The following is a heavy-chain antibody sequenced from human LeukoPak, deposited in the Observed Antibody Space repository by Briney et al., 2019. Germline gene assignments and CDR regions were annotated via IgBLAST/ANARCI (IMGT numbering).Heavy chain of an antibody. CDR3: ARAPITMVRGVSYFDY. CDR2: INHSGST. Sequence: SETLSLTCAVYGGSFSGYYWSWIRQPPGKGLEWIGEINHSGSTNYNPSLKSRVTISVDRSKNQFSLKLSSVTAADTAVYYCARAPITMVRGVSYFDYWGQGTLVTVSS. J-gene: IGHJ4*02. CDR1: GGSFSGYY. D-gene: IGHD3-10*01. V-gene: IGHV4-34*01.